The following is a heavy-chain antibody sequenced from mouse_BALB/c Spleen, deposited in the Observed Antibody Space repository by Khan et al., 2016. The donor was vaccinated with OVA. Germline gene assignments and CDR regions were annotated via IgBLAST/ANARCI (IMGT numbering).Heavy chain of an antibody. D-gene: IGHD1-1*02. CDR3: AKQIWSPYYGMDY. CDR1: GFSLTDHG. V-gene: IGHV2-6-5*01. J-gene: IGHJ4*01. Sequence: QVQLQQSGPGLVAPSQSLSITCTVSGFSLTDHGVSWIRQPPGKGLEWLGVIWGGGSTYYNSVLKSRLSISKDNSKSQVFLKRNSLQTDDTAMYYCAKQIWSPYYGMDYWGQGTSVTVSS. CDR2: IWGGGST.